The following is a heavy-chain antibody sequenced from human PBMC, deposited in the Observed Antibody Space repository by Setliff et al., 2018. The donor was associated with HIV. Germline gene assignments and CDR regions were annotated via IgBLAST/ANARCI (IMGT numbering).Heavy chain of an antibody. J-gene: IGHJ6*03. D-gene: IGHD3-10*01. CDR3: ARGTDGDYYYYMDV. V-gene: IGHV1-8*02. CDR2: MNPNSGNT. CDR1: GFTFTSYD. Sequence: ASVKVSCKASGFTFTSYDNNWVRQAAAQGLECTGWMNPNSGNTGYAQKFQDRVTMTRNTTISTAYMELRSLRSEDTAVYYCARGTDGDYYYYMDVWGKGTTDTVS.